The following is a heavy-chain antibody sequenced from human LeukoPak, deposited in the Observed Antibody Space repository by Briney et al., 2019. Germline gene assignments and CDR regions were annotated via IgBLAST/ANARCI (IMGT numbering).Heavy chain of an antibody. CDR2: IIPIFGTA. CDR3: ARTESGYDFPHLFDY. CDR1: GGTFSSYA. J-gene: IGHJ4*02. D-gene: IGHD5-12*01. V-gene: IGHV1-69*13. Sequence: GASVKVSCKASGGTFSSYAISWVRQAPGQGLEWMGGIIPIFGTANYAQKFQGRVTITADESTSTAYMELSSLRSEDTAVYYCARTESGYDFPHLFDYWGQGTLVTVSS.